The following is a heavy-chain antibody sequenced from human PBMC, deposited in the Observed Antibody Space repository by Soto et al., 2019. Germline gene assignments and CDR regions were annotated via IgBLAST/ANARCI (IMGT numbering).Heavy chain of an antibody. J-gene: IGHJ6*02. CDR2: IIPIFGTA. CDR1: GGTFSSYA. CDR3: ARDSRPAIVVVVAATGVYGMDV. D-gene: IGHD2-15*01. Sequence: SVKVSCKASGGTFSSYAISWVRQAPGQGLEWMGGIIPIFGTANYAQKFQGRVTITADESTSTAYMELSSLRSEDTAVYYCARDSRPAIVVVVAATGVYGMDVWRQGTTVTVSS. V-gene: IGHV1-69*13.